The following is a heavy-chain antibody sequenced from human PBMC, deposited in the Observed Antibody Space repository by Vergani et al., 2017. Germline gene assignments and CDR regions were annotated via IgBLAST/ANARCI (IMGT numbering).Heavy chain of an antibody. D-gene: IGHD2-2*01. CDR2: IRPKTDGETT. Sequence: EVQPVESGGGLVKPGGSLRLSCTTSGFTFSSAWMSWVRQAPGKGLEWVARIRPKTDGETTDYAAPVKGRFTISRDDSKNTLYLQMNSLKTEDTAVYYCIAQLLSAFDIWGQGTMVTVSS. CDR3: IAQLLSAFDI. V-gene: IGHV3-15*01. CDR1: GFTFSSAW. J-gene: IGHJ3*02.